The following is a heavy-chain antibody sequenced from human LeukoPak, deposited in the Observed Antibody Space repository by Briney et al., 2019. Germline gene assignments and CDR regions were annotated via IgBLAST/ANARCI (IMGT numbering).Heavy chain of an antibody. Sequence: GASVKVSCKASGYTFTGYYMHWVRQAPGQGLEWMGWINPNSGGTNYAQKFQGWVTMTRDTSISTAYMELSRLRSDDTAVYYCARGQESTAMVEGAFDIWGQGTMVTVSS. D-gene: IGHD5-18*01. J-gene: IGHJ3*02. V-gene: IGHV1-2*04. CDR3: ARGQESTAMVEGAFDI. CDR1: GYTFTGYY. CDR2: INPNSGGT.